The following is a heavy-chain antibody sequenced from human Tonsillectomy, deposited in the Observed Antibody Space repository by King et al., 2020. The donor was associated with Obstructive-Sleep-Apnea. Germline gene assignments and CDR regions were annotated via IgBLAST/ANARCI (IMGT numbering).Heavy chain of an antibody. CDR1: GGSSSGYY. D-gene: IGHD3-10*01. J-gene: IGHJ2*01. CDR2: INHSGSA. Sequence: VQLQQWGAGLLKPSETLSLTCAVYGGSSSGYYWSWIRQPPGKGLEWIGEINHSGSANYNPSLRSRVTISLDTSKNQISLGLSSVTAADTAVYYCARRRWFGELLYWYFDLWGRGTLVTVSS. CDR3: ARRRWFGELLYWYFDL. V-gene: IGHV4-34*01.